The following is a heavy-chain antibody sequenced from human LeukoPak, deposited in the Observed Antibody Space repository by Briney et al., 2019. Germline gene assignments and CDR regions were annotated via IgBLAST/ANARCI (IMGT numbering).Heavy chain of an antibody. CDR1: RFTLRRYE. CDR3: ARTTGVRLRELSY. CDR2: ISRSGSTI. D-gene: IGHD3-16*02. J-gene: IGHJ4*02. Sequence: GAPRLSCAGSRFTLRRYEVNWVRQSPGPGLEGVSYISRSGSTIYSAASVKGRLTISRDNAKNTLYLQMNSLRAEDTAVYYCARTTGVRLRELSYWGQGTLVTVSS. V-gene: IGHV3-48*03.